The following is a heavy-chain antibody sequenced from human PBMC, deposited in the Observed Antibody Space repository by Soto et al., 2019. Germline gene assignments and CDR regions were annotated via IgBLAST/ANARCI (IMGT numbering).Heavy chain of an antibody. Sequence: QVQVQESGPGLVKPSDTLSLTCTVSGGSVSSRSYFWGWIRQPPGKGLEWIGTIYYNGSTYYNPSLKSRVTLAVDTSKNQFSLKLTAVTASDTAIYSCARQRVVPATPTNWFDPWGQGTLFTVSS. D-gene: IGHD2-15*01. CDR3: ARQRVVPATPTNWFDP. J-gene: IGHJ5*02. V-gene: IGHV4-39*01. CDR1: GGSVSSRSYF. CDR2: IYYNGST.